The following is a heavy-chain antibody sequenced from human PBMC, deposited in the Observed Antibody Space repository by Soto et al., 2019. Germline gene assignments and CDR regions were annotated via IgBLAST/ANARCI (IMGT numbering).Heavy chain of an antibody. V-gene: IGHV3-74*01. CDR1: GFTFSSYW. Sequence: GSLRLSCAASGFTFSSYWMHWVRQAPGKGLVWVSRINSDGSSTSYADSVKGRFTISRDNAKNTLYLQMNSLRAEDTAVYYCARGSVADGRGWFDPWGQGTLVTVSS. D-gene: IGHD6-19*01. CDR2: INSDGSST. J-gene: IGHJ5*02. CDR3: ARGSVADGRGWFDP.